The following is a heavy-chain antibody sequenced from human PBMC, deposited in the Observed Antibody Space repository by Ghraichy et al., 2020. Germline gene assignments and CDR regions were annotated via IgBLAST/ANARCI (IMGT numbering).Heavy chain of an antibody. CDR2: LGASGGAT. Sequence: GGYLRLSCAASGFTFGNYAMTWVRQAPGKGLEWVSGLGASGGATYYADSVKGRFTISRDNSKNTLSLQMNSLRVEDTAVYYCAKAWGNCSGGACPTYNWFDPWGQGTLVPVSA. J-gene: IGHJ5*02. V-gene: IGHV3-23*01. D-gene: IGHD2-15*01. CDR3: AKAWGNCSGGACPTYNWFDP. CDR1: GFTFGNYA.